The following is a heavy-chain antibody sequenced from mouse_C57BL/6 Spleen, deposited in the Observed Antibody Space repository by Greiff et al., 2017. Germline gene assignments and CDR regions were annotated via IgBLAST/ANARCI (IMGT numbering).Heavy chain of an antibody. CDR1: GYTFTEYT. CDR2: FYPGSGSI. D-gene: IGHD2-4*01. J-gene: IGHJ3*01. Sequence: VKLMESGAELVKPGASVKLSCKASGYTFTEYTIHWVKQRSGQGLEWIGWFYPGSGSIKYNEKFKDKATLTADKSSSTVYMELSRLTSEYSAVYFCARHARIYYDYDGGFAYWGQGTLVTVSA. CDR3: ARHARIYYDYDGGFAY. V-gene: IGHV1-62-2*01.